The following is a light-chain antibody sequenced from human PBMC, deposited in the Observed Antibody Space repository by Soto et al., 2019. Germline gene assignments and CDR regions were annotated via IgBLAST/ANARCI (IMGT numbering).Light chain of an antibody. CDR1: QTISSW. V-gene: IGKV1-5*03. CDR2: KAS. CDR3: QNYNSYSEA. Sequence: IQMTQSHSPLSGSVGDRFTITCRASQTISSWLAWYQQKPGKAPKLLIYKASTLKSGVPSRFSGSGSGTEFTLTISSLQPDDFATYYCQNYNSYSEACGQGTKVDIK. J-gene: IGKJ1*01.